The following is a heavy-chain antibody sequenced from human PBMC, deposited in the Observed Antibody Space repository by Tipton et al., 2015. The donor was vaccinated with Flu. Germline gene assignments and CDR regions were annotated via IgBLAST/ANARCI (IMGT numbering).Heavy chain of an antibody. D-gene: IGHD6-19*01. CDR2: IYTSGST. Sequence: TLSLTCTVSGDSISSYYWSWIRQPAGKGLEWIGRIYTSGSTNYSPSLKSRVTMSEDTSKNQFSLRLNSVTAADTAVYYCARLPRYSSGWGRYFDLWGRGTLVTVSS. CDR1: GDSISSYY. V-gene: IGHV4-4*07. CDR3: ARLPRYSSGWGRYFDL. J-gene: IGHJ2*01.